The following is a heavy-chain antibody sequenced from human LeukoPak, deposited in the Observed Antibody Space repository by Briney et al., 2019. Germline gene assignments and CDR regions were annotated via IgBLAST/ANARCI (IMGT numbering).Heavy chain of an antibody. J-gene: IGHJ6*03. CDR3: ARGGNGGSGSRGYYYYMDV. V-gene: IGHV3-23*01. CDR1: GFTFSTYG. CDR2: ISSSGGTT. Sequence: GGSLRLSCAASGFTFSTYGMSWVRQAPGKGLEWVSAISSSGGTTYYADSVKGRFTISRDNSKNTLYLQMNSLRAEDTAVYYCARGGNGGSGSRGYYYYMDVWGKGTTVTVSS. D-gene: IGHD6-19*01.